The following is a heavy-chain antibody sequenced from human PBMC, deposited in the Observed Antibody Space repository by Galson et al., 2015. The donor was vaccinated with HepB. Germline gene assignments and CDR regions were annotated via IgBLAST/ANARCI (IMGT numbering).Heavy chain of an antibody. Sequence: SVKVSCKASGYTFTGYYMHWVRQAPGQGLEWMGWINPNSGGTNYAQKFQGRVTMTRDTSISTAYMELSSLRSEDTAVYYCASSEQLVPYYYYGMDVWGQGTTVTVSS. D-gene: IGHD6-6*01. CDR2: INPNSGGT. V-gene: IGHV1-2*02. J-gene: IGHJ6*02. CDR1: GYTFTGYY. CDR3: ASSEQLVPYYYYGMDV.